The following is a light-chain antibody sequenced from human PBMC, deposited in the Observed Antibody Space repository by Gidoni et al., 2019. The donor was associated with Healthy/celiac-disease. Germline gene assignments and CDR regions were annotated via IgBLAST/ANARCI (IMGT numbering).Light chain of an antibody. CDR2: AAS. Sequence: DIQMPQSPSSLSASVGANVTITCRASQGISNSLAWYQQKPGKVPKLLIYAASTLQSGVPSRFSGSGSGTDFTLTISSLQPEDVATYYCQKYNSAPHTFGPGTKVDIK. CDR1: QGISNS. CDR3: QKYNSAPHT. V-gene: IGKV1-27*01. J-gene: IGKJ3*01.